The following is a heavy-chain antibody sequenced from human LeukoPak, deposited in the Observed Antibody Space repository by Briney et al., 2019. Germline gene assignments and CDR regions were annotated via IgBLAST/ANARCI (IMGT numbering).Heavy chain of an antibody. J-gene: IGHJ3*02. V-gene: IGHV4-38-2*01. D-gene: IGHD3-3*01. CDR2: IYHSGST. CDR1: GYSISSGYY. CDR3: ARPRYDFWSAKPDAFDI. Sequence: SETLSLTCAVSGYSISSGYYWGWIRQPPGKGLERIGSIYHSGSTYYNPSLKSRVTISVDTSKNQFSLKLSSVTAADTAVYYCARPRYDFWSAKPDAFDIWGQGTMVTVSS.